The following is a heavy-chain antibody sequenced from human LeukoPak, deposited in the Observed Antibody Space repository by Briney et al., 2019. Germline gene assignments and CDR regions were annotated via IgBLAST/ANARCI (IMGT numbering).Heavy chain of an antibody. CDR3: ARDSGFYHYYYGMDV. V-gene: IGHV3-21*01. CDR2: ISSSSSYI. CDR1: GFTFSSYS. D-gene: IGHD3-10*01. Sequence: GGSLRLSCAASGFTFSSYSMNWVRQAPGKGLEWVSSISSSSSYIYYADSVKGRFTISRDNAKNSLYLQMNSLRAEDTAVYYCARDSGFYHYYYGMDVWGQGTTVTVSS. J-gene: IGHJ6*02.